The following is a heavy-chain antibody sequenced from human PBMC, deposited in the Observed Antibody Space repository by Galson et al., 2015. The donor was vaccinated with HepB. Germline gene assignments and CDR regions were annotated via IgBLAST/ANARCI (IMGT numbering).Heavy chain of an antibody. D-gene: IGHD6-6*01. J-gene: IGHJ4*02. CDR2: ISWNSGSI. Sequence: SLRLSCAASGFTFDDYAMHWVRQAPGEGLEWVSGISWNSGSIGYADSVKGRFTISRDNAKNSLYLQMNSLRAEDTALYYCAKDNSVGIAARLIDYWGQGTLVTVSS. V-gene: IGHV3-9*01. CDR3: AKDNSVGIAARLIDY. CDR1: GFTFDDYA.